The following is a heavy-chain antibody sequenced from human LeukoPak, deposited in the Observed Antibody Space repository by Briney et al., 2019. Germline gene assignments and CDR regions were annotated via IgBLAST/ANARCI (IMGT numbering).Heavy chain of an antibody. CDR3: AAVAYCGGDCPSYWYFDL. J-gene: IGHJ2*01. V-gene: IGHV1-58*01. Sequence: SVNVSCKASGFTFTSSAVQWVRQARGQRLEWIGWIVVGSGNTNYAQKFQERVTITRDMSTSTAYMELSSLRSEDTAVYYCAAVAYCGGDCPSYWYFDLWGRGTLVTVSS. CDR1: GFTFTSSA. CDR2: IVVGSGNT. D-gene: IGHD2-21*01.